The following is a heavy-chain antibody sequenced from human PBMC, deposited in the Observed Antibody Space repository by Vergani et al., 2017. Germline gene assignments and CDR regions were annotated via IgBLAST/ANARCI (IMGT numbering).Heavy chain of an antibody. D-gene: IGHD2-15*01. Sequence: QVQLVQSGAEVKKPGASVKVSCKVSGYTLTELSMHWVRQAPGKGLEWMGGFDPEDGETIYAQKFQGRVTMTEDTSTDTAYMELSSLRSEDTAVYYSARDLDSGSCSGGSCYSGFGLGGMDVWGQGTTVTVSS. V-gene: IGHV1-24*01. CDR2: FDPEDGET. CDR3: ARDLDSGSCSGGSCYSGFGLGGMDV. J-gene: IGHJ6*02. CDR1: GYTLTELS.